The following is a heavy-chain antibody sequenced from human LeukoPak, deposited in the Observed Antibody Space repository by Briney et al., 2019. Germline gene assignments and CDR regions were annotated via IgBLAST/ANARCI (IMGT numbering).Heavy chain of an antibody. D-gene: IGHD3-10*01. J-gene: IGHJ5*02. Sequence: PGGSLRLSCAARGFTFRGYVMCSVAAAPGRGRGGCSAICGRGEIRYYPDPVRGRSTTSKDNSKKTLYLKMKSLRAQYTAVYSVAKVALESIVRGIHNWFDPWGQGTLVTVSS. CDR2: ICGRGEIR. CDR1: GFTFRGYV. CDR3: AKVALESIVRGIHNWFDP. V-gene: IGHV3-23*01.